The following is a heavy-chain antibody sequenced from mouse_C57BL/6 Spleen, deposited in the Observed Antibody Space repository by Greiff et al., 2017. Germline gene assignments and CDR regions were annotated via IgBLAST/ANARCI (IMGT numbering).Heavy chain of an antibody. J-gene: IGHJ4*01. V-gene: IGHV1-81*01. CDR2: IYPRSGNT. Sequence: QVQLQQSGAELARPGASVKLSCKASGYTFTSYGISWVKQRTGQGLEWIGEIYPRSGNTYYNEKFKGKATLTADKSSSTAYMELRSLTSEDSAVYFFARFDYYGSSYGYSMDYWGQGTSVTVSS. CDR3: ARFDYYGSSYGYSMDY. CDR1: GYTFTSYG. D-gene: IGHD1-1*01.